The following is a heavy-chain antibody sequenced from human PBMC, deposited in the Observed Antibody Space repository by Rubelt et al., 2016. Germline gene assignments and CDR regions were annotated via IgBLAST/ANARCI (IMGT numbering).Heavy chain of an antibody. CDR1: GGSFSGYY. Sequence: QVQLQQWGAGLLKPSETLSLTCAVYGGSFSGYYWSWIRQPPGKGLEWIGYIYYSGSTSYYPSVKSRVTISVDTSKNQFSLKRSSLTAADTAVYYCARSPLLRHWGQGTLITVSS. CDR3: ARSPLLRH. V-gene: IGHV4-34*01. CDR2: IYYSGST. J-gene: IGHJ4*02.